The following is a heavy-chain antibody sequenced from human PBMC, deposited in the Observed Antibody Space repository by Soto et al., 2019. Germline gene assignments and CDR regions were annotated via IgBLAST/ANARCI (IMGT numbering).Heavy chain of an antibody. CDR2: IYYSGST. CDR3: ARATSFSGHHGY. J-gene: IGHJ4*02. V-gene: IGHV4-31*03. Sequence: QLQLQESGPGLVKPSQTLSLACTVSGGSFSSGGYYWSWIRQLPGKGLEWIGYIYYSGSTYYNPSLTSRITISLDTSKNQFSLKLSSVTAADTAVYYCARATSFSGHHGYWGQGTLVTVSS. CDR1: GGSFSSGGYY. D-gene: IGHD2-8*02.